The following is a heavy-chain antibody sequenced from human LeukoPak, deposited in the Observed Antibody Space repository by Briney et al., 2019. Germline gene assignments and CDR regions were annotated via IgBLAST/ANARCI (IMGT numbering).Heavy chain of an antibody. CDR3: ARDYYYDFWSGFFAPDY. J-gene: IGHJ4*02. Sequence: ASVKGSCKASGYTFTKYAMSWVRQAPGQGLEWMGWINTNTGNPTYAQGFTGRFVFFLDTSVSTAYVQISSLKDEDTAVYYCARDYYYDFWSGFFAPDYWGQGTLVTVSS. CDR1: GYTFTKYA. CDR2: INTNTGNP. V-gene: IGHV7-4-1*02. D-gene: IGHD3-3*01.